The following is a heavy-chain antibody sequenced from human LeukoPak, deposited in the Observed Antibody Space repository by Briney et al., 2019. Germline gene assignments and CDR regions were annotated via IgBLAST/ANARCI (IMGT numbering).Heavy chain of an antibody. Sequence: PGGSLRLSCAASGFTFSDYYMRWIRQPPGKGLEWIGDIYYSGTTNYNPSLKSRVTMSVDTSKNQFSLKLNSATAADTAVYYCARRLSTRSYYLDDWGQGTLVTVSS. CDR1: GFTFSDYY. CDR3: ARRLSTRSYYLDD. CDR2: IYYSGTT. V-gene: IGHV4-59*04. D-gene: IGHD2/OR15-2a*01. J-gene: IGHJ4*02.